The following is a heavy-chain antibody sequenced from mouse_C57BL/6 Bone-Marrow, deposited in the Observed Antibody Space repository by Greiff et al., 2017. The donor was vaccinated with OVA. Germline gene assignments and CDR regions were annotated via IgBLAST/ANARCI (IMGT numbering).Heavy chain of an antibody. D-gene: IGHD2-2*01. V-gene: IGHV5-2*01. CDR3: EDYYGFPMDY. CDR1: EYEFPSHD. Sequence: EVKLQESGGGLVQPGESLKLSCESNEYEFPSHDMSWVRKTPEKRLELVAAINSDGGSTYYPDNLERRFIISTDNTEKTLYRQMSSVRSEDKDLYNCEDYYGFPMDYWGQGTSVTVSS. CDR2: INSDGGST. J-gene: IGHJ4*01.